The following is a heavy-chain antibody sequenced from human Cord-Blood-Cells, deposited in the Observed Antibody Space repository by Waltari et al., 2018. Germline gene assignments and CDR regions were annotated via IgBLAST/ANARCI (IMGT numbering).Heavy chain of an antibody. Sequence: EVQLVESGGGLVKPGGSLRLSCAASGFTFSSYSMNWVRQAPGKGLEWVSSISSSSSYIYYADSVKGRLTISRDNAKNSLYLQMNSLRAEDTAVYYCARDLAAAGFDYWGQGTLVTVSS. CDR2: ISSSSSYI. J-gene: IGHJ4*02. CDR1: GFTFSSYS. CDR3: ARDLAAAGFDY. D-gene: IGHD6-13*01. V-gene: IGHV3-21*01.